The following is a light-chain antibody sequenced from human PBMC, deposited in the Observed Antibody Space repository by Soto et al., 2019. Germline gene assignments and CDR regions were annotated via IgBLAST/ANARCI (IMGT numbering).Light chain of an antibody. Sequence: QSALSHPASVSWSPGHSITISCNGSTSDIGSYNPVSWYQQHPGKAPKLMIYEGNKRPSGVSNRFSGSRSGNTASLTISGLQAEEQADYYCSSYTSSSDLIFGGGTKVTVL. CDR3: SSYTSSSDLI. CDR2: EGN. V-gene: IGLV2-14*02. J-gene: IGLJ2*01. CDR1: TSDIGSYNP.